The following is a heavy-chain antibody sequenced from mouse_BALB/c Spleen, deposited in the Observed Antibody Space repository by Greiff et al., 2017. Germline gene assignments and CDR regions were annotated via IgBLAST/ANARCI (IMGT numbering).Heavy chain of an antibody. V-gene: IGHV1-54*01. CDR3: AREDYGGARWYFDV. CDR1: GYAFTNYL. D-gene: IGHD1-1*02. J-gene: IGHJ1*01. CDR2: INPGSGGT. Sequence: QVQLQQSGAELVRPGTSVKVSCKASGYAFTNYLIEWVKQRPGQGLEWIGVINPGSGGTNYNEKFKGKATLTADKSSSTAYMQLSSLTSDDSAVYFCAREDYGGARWYFDVWGAGTTVTVSS.